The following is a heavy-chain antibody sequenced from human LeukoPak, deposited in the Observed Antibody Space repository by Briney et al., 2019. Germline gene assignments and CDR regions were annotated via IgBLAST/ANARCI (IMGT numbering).Heavy chain of an antibody. Sequence: GESLKISCKGSGYTFTNYWIGWVRQMPGKGLEFMGIIYPGDSDTRYSPSFQGQVTISVDKPINTAYLQWSSLKASDSAMYYCARAGYSKRWDGVDYWGQGTLVTVSS. CDR2: IYPGDSDT. D-gene: IGHD5-12*01. CDR1: GYTFTNYW. CDR3: ARAGYSKRWDGVDY. J-gene: IGHJ4*02. V-gene: IGHV5-51*04.